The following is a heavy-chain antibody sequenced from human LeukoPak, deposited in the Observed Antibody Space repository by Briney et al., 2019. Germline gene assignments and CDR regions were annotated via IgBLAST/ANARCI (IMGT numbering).Heavy chain of an antibody. Sequence: GGSLRLSCAASGFTFDDYAMHWVRQAPGKGLEWVSGISWNSGSIGYADSVKGRFTISRDNAKNSLYLQMNSLRAEDTALYYCVRAFDIWGQGTMVTVSS. CDR3: VRAFDI. CDR2: ISWNSGSI. J-gene: IGHJ3*02. CDR1: GFTFDDYA. V-gene: IGHV3-9*01.